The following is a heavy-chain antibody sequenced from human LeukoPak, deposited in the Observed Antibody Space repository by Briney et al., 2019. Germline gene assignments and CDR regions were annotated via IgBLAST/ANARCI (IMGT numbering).Heavy chain of an antibody. D-gene: IGHD2-15*01. Sequence: ASVKVSCKASGYTFTSYYMHWVRQAPGQGLEWMGIINPSGGSTSYAQKFQGRVTMTRDTSTSKVYMELSSLRSEDTAVYYCARDLLDCSGGSCYRIVAFDIWGQGTMVTVSS. CDR2: INPSGGST. V-gene: IGHV1-46*01. J-gene: IGHJ3*02. CDR3: ARDLLDCSGGSCYRIVAFDI. CDR1: GYTFTSYY.